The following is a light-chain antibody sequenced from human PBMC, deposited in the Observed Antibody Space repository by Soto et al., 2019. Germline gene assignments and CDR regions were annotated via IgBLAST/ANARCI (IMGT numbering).Light chain of an antibody. CDR2: DAS. CDR3: QQYNSYSGM. Sequence: DTQMTPSPSTLSASVGDRVTITCRASQSLNIWLAWYQQKPGRAPKLLIFDASSLESGVPSRFSGNGSGTEFTPTISGLQPDDFASYYCQQYNSYSGMFGQGTKVDIK. J-gene: IGKJ1*01. V-gene: IGKV1-5*01. CDR1: QSLNIW.